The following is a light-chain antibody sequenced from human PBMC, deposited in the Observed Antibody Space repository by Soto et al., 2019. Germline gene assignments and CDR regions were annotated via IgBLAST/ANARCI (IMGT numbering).Light chain of an antibody. CDR3: QQHNSWPRT. J-gene: IGKJ1*01. V-gene: IGKV3-15*01. CDR1: QSVRSN. CDR2: GAA. Sequence: EIVMTQSPATLSVSPGARAPLSCRASQSVRSNLAWYQQKPGQAPRLLIYGAATRATGIPARFSGSGSGTEFTITINSLQSEDFAVYYCQQHNSWPRTFGQGTKVDIK.